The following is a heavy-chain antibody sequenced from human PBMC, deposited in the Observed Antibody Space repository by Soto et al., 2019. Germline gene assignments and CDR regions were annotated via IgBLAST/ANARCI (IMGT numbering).Heavy chain of an antibody. J-gene: IGHJ4*02. D-gene: IGHD2-2*01. V-gene: IGHV1-69*06. CDR2: ILPIFATA. CDR3: AGRCDSTTCLGHFDY. CDR1: GGTFNNYV. Sequence: QVQLVQSGGEVKKPGSSVKVSCKASGGTFNNYVVNWVRQAPGQGIEWMGGILPIFATANYAQKFQGRVTITADKSTSTAYMELTSLRSEDTAVYYCAGRCDSTTCLGHFDYWGQGTLVTVAS.